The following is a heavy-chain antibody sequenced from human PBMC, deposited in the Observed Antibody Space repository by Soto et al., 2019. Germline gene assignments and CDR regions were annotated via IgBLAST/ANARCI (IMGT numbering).Heavy chain of an antibody. D-gene: IGHD3-3*01. CDR1: GGSFCGYY. CDR2: INHSGST. Sequence: SETLSLTCAVCGGSFCGYYWSWIRQPPGKGLEWSGEINHSGSTNYNPSLKSRVTISVDTSKNQFSLKLSSVTAAETAVYYCARAGYYDFWSALDLWGRGTLVTVSS. V-gene: IGHV4-34*01. CDR3: ARAGYYDFWSALDL. J-gene: IGHJ2*01.